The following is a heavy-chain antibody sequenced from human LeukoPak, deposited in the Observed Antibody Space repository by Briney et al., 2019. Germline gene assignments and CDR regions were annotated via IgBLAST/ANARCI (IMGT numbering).Heavy chain of an antibody. CDR2: IRQDESKR. J-gene: IGHJ6*03. CDR3: ARLSAYYYGSYFYYYMDV. Sequence: GGSLRLSCEVSGFSFSSYWMTWVRQLPGKGPEWVASIRQDESKRYYADSVKGRFTISRDNAKNSLYLHMSSLRAEDTSLYYCARLSAYYYGSYFYYYMDVWGKGTTVTVSS. CDR1: GFSFSSYW. V-gene: IGHV3-7*01. D-gene: IGHD3-10*01.